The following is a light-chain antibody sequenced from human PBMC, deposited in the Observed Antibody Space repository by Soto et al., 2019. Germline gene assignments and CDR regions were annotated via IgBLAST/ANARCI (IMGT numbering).Light chain of an antibody. CDR2: GTS. J-gene: IGKJ1*01. CDR3: LQDYSYPRT. CDR1: QAIRTE. V-gene: IGKV1-6*01. Sequence: AIQMTQSPSSLSASVGDRVIITCRASQAIRTELGWYQQRPGKAPKLLIYGTSNLQSGVPSRFRGGGSGTDCILNINSLQPEDFATYYCLQDYSYPRTFGQGTKV.